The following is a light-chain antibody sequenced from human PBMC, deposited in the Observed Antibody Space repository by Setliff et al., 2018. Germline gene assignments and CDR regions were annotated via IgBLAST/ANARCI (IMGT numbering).Light chain of an antibody. Sequence: QSALAQPASVSGSPGQSITISCTGTSSDIGAYNYVSWYQQHPGKAPKLMISDASNRPSGVSDRFSGSKSGSTASLTISGLLAEDEADYYCSSHTSINTPNGVFGGGTKVTVL. V-gene: IGLV2-14*03. CDR3: SSHTSINTPNGV. CDR2: DAS. CDR1: SSDIGAYNY. J-gene: IGLJ3*02.